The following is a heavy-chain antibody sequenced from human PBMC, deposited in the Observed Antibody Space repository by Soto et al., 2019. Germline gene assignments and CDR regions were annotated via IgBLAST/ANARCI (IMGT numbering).Heavy chain of an antibody. D-gene: IGHD5-12*01. V-gene: IGHV3-21*01. J-gene: IGHJ4*02. CDR1: GFTFSSYS. Sequence: EVQLVESGGGLVKPGGSLRLSCAASGFTFSSYSMHWVRQAPGKGLEWVSSIRSSSSYIYYADSVKGRFTISRDNAKNSLYLQMNSLRAEDTAVYYCAREVSKYSGYDFDYWGQGTLVTVSS. CDR2: IRSSSSYI. CDR3: AREVSKYSGYDFDY.